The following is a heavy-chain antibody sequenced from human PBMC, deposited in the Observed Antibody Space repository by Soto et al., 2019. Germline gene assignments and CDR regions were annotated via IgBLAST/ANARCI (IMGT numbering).Heavy chain of an antibody. J-gene: IGHJ4*02. Sequence: SETLSLTCTVSGGSISSYYWSWIRQPPGKGLEWIGYIYYSGSTNYNPSLKSRVTISVDTSKNQFSLKLSSVTAADTAVYYCARAVAGFNFDYWGQGTLVTVSS. CDR1: GGSISSYY. V-gene: IGHV4-59*01. D-gene: IGHD6-19*01. CDR3: ARAVAGFNFDY. CDR2: IYYSGST.